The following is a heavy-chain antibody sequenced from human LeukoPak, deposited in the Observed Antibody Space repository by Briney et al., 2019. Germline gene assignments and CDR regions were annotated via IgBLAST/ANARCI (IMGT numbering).Heavy chain of an antibody. Sequence: SVKVSCKASGGTFSSYTISWVRQAPGQGLEWMGRIIPILSIANYAQKFQGRVTITADKSTSTAYMELSSLRSEDTAVYYCAREEDFWSGYRSGYFDYWGQGTLVTVSS. V-gene: IGHV1-69*04. D-gene: IGHD3-3*01. J-gene: IGHJ4*02. CDR3: AREEDFWSGYRSGYFDY. CDR1: GGTFSSYT. CDR2: IIPILSIA.